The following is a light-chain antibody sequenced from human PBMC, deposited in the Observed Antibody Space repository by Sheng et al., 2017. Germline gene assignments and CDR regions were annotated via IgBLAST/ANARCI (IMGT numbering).Light chain of an antibody. CDR3: QQSYNTPLT. V-gene: IGKV1-39*01. J-gene: IGKJ4*01. CDR2: ATY. Sequence: IQMTQSPSTLSASVGDRVTITCRASQDIRNDLGWYQQKPGKAPKLLIYATYTLQSGVPSRFSGSGSGTDFTLTISSLQPEDFATYYCQQSYNTPLTFGGGTKVEI. CDR1: QDIRND.